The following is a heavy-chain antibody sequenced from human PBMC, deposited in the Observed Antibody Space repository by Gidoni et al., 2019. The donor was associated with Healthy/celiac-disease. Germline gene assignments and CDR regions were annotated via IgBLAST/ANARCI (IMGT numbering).Heavy chain of an antibody. V-gene: IGHV4-59*01. CDR3: AGYSSSSLGA. J-gene: IGHJ5*02. CDR2: IYYSGST. D-gene: IGHD6-6*01. Sequence: QVQLQESGPGLVKPSETLSLTCTVSGGSISSYYWSWIRQPPGKGLEWIGYIYYSGSTNYNPSLKSRVTISVDTSKNQFSLKLSSVTAADTAVYYCAGYSSSSLGAWGQGTLVTVSS. CDR1: GGSISSYY.